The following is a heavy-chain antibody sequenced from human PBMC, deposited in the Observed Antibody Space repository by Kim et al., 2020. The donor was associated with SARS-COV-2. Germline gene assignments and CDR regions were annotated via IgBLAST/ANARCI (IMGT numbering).Heavy chain of an antibody. Sequence: GGSLRLSCAASGFTFSDSPIHWVRQASGKGLEWVGRIRSEVYSYATSYAASVKCRFTISSDDSESTAYLQMNSLKTEDTAVYYCTRMPGTTLALCDAFDV. CDR2: IRSEVYSYAT. D-gene: IGHD1-1*01. V-gene: IGHV3-73*01. CDR1: GFTFSDSP. J-gene: IGHJ3*01. CDR3: TRMPGTTLALCDAFDV.